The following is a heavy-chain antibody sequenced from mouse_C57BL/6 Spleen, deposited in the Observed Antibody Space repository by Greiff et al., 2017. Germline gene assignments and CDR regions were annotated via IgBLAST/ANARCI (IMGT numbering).Heavy chain of an antibody. J-gene: IGHJ3*01. CDR2: ILPGGGST. CDR3: ARERGDYPFAY. D-gene: IGHD2-4*01. CDR1: GFTFTGYW. V-gene: IGHV1-9*01. Sequence: VQLLQSGAELMKPGDSVKLSCTASGFTFTGYWIEWVQQTPGHGLEWIGEILPGGGSTYYKDKFKGKVTFTADTSSNTAYMQLSGLTTEDTAMYYWARERGDYPFAYWGQGTLVTVSA.